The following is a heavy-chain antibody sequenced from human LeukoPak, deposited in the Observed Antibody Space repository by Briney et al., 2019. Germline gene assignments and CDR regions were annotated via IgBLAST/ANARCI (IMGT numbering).Heavy chain of an antibody. V-gene: IGHV4-59*01. Sequence: SETLSLTCHVSGGSIENNYWNWIRQSPGKGLEWVGHVYYSGSTRYSPSFKGRATILIDTSKNQFSLNVTAMTTADTAMYYCARSGLGGGRGWARHCFDSWGQGTLVTVSS. CDR2: VYYSGST. J-gene: IGHJ4*02. D-gene: IGHD6-19*01. CDR3: ARSGLGGGRGWARHCFDS. CDR1: GGSIENNY.